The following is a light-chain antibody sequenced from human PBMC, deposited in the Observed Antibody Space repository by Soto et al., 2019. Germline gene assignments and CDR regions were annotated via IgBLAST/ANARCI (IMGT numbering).Light chain of an antibody. CDR1: SSDVGGHDY. V-gene: IGLV2-11*01. Sequence: QSALTQPRSVSGSPGQSVTIYCTGTSSDVGGHDYVSWHQQHPGKAPKLMIYDVSKRPSGVPGRFSGSKSGNTASLTISGLHAEDEADYYCCSYAGSFTFVVFGGGTKLTVL. J-gene: IGLJ2*01. CDR3: CSYAGSFTFVV. CDR2: DVS.